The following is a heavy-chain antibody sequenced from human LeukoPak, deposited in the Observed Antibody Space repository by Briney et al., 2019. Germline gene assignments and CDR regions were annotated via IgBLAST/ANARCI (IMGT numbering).Heavy chain of an antibody. CDR1: GFTFSSYG. D-gene: IGHD5-12*01. CDR3: AKDGAWLRFDD. V-gene: IGHV3-23*01. J-gene: IGHJ4*02. Sequence: PGGSLRLSCAASGFTFSSYGMHWVRQAPGKGPEWVSALSGSGDITTYADSVKGRFTISRDDSKSTLYLQMTNLRAEDTAVYYCAKDGAWLRFDDWGQGILVTVSS. CDR2: LSGSGDIT.